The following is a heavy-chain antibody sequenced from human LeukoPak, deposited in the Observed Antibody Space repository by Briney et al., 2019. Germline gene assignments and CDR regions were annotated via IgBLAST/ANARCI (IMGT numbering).Heavy chain of an antibody. CDR1: GYTSTNYH. Sequence: GASVKVSCKASGYTSTNYHMHWVRQAPGQGLEWMGIINPSGGRISYAQKFQGRVTVTRDMSTSTVYMELSSLRSEDTAVYFCATGSGGSLDRHNWFDPWGQGTLVTVSS. V-gene: IGHV1-46*01. CDR2: INPSGGRI. CDR3: ATGSGGSLDRHNWFDP. D-gene: IGHD1-26*01. J-gene: IGHJ5*02.